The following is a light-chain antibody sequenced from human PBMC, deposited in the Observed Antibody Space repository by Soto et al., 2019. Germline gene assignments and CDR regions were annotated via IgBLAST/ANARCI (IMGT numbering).Light chain of an antibody. V-gene: IGKV3D-20*02. J-gene: IGKJ4*01. CDR1: QSVRSDY. CDR2: GAS. CDR3: QSRSNWPPVLT. Sequence: EIVLTQSPGTLSLSPGERATLSCRASQSVRSDYLAWYQQKPGQAPRLLIYGASSRATGIPDRFSGSGSGTDFTLTISRLEPEDFAVYYCQSRSNWPPVLTFGGGTKVEIK.